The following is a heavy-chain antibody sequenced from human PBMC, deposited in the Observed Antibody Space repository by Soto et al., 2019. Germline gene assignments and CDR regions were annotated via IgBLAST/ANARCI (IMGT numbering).Heavy chain of an antibody. D-gene: IGHD5-12*01. CDR2: IGGRGNSA. V-gene: IGHV3-23*01. J-gene: IGHJ3*01. CDR3: VREGRGSFDF. CDR1: GFIFTNYA. Sequence: GGSLRPSCAASGFIFTNYAMNWVRQAPGKGLEWVSVIGGRGNSAYYADSVQGRFTISRDNSKNTLSLQMSSLTADDTAIYYCVREGRGSFDFWGRGTMVTVSS.